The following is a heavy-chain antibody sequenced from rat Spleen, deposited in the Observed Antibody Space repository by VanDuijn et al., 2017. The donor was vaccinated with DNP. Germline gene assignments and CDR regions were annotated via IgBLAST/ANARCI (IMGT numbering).Heavy chain of an antibody. V-gene: IGHV4-2*01. CDR3: VREEFGVDY. Sequence: EVELVESGGGLVQPGRSLKLSCAASGFNFDEYWMGWVRQAPGKGLEWIGEINKDSSIMKYSPSLKDKVTVSRDNAQNTLYLQMTKLGSEDTAIYYCVREEFGVDYWGQGVMVTVSS. CDR2: INKDSSIM. J-gene: IGHJ2*01. CDR1: GFNFDEYW. D-gene: IGHD4-3*01.